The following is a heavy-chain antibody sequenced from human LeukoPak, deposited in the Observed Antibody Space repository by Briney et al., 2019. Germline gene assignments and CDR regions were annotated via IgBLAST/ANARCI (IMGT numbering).Heavy chain of an antibody. J-gene: IGHJ5*02. V-gene: IGHV1-2*02. CDR3: ARGTPPNVYDFWSGRKNWFDP. Sequence: ASVKVSCKASGYTFTGYYMHWVRQAPGQGLEWMGWINPNSGGTNYAQKIQGRVTMTRNTSISTAYMELSSLRSEDTAVYYCARGTPPNVYDFWSGRKNWFDPWGQGTLVTVSS. CDR1: GYTFTGYY. D-gene: IGHD3-3*01. CDR2: INPNSGGT.